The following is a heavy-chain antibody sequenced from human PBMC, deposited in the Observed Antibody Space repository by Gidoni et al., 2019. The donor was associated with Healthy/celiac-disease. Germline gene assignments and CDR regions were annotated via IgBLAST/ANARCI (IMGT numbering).Heavy chain of an antibody. CDR2: IYTSGGT. CDR1: GGSISSGSYY. J-gene: IGHJ5*02. Sequence: QVQLQESGPGLVKPSQTLSLTCTVSGGSISSGSYYWAWIRQPAGKELELIGRIYTSGGTNYNPSLKSRVTISIDTSKNLFSLKLGSVTATDTAVYYCARGRGFYNWFDLWGQGNLVNVSS. CDR3: ARGRGFYNWFDL. V-gene: IGHV4-61*02. D-gene: IGHD3-10*01.